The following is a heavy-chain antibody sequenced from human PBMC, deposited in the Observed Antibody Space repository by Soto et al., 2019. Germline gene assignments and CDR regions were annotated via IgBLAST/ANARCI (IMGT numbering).Heavy chain of an antibody. D-gene: IGHD5-12*01. Sequence: LSLTCTVSGGSISSSSYYWGWIRQPPGKGLEWIGSIYYSGSTYYNPSLKSRVTISVDTSKNQFSLKLSSVTAADTAVYYCASVRRGGYDSLRYYYGMDVWGQGTTVTVSS. CDR1: GGSISSSSYY. CDR2: IYYSGST. J-gene: IGHJ6*02. V-gene: IGHV4-39*01. CDR3: ASVRRGGYDSLRYYYGMDV.